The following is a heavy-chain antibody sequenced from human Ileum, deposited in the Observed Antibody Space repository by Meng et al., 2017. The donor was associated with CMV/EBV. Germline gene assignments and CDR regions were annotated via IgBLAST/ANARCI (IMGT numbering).Heavy chain of an antibody. V-gene: IGHV4-34*01. CDR3: ARGLASGWPDY. J-gene: IGHJ4*02. Sequence: QVQLQRWGALFLKPTGTVFRTCVVFGGSLSGYYWRWFRQYLGKGREWIGEITHSGRTSYNLSLKSRVTISVDMSKYQFSLKLTSVTAADTAIYYCARGLASGWPDYWGQGTLVTVSS. CDR1: GGSLSGYY. CDR2: ITHSGRT. D-gene: IGHD3-10*01.